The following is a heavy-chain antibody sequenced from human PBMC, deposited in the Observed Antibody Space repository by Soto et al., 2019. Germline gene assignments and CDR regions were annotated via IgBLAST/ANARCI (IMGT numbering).Heavy chain of an antibody. Sequence: QAQLVESGGGVVQPGGSLRLSCAASGFTFNNYGMHWVRQAPGKGLXXXXXIXNDGSGYYYANSVKGRFTISRDNSXNTLYLQXXXXXXXXXXXYFCARRQISPPTRGAAAARGGMDVWGHGTTVTVSS. D-gene: IGHD6-13*01. CDR2: IXNDGSGY. CDR3: ARRQISPPTRGAAAARGGMDV. V-gene: IGHV3-30*02. J-gene: IGHJ6*02. CDR1: GFTFNNYG.